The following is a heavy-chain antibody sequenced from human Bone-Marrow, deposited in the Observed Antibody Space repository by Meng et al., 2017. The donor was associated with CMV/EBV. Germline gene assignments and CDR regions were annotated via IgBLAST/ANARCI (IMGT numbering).Heavy chain of an antibody. CDR3: ARWGIVVVPAAIGYYYYGMDV. CDR2: ISSSGSTI. V-gene: IGHV3-48*04. J-gene: IGHJ6*02. D-gene: IGHD2-2*01. Sequence: GESLKISCAASGFTFSSYWMHWVRQAPGKGLEWVSYISSSGSTIYYADSVKGRFTISRDNAKNSLYLQMNSLRAEDTAVYYCARWGIVVVPAAIGYYYYGMDVWGQGTTVTVSS. CDR1: GFTFSSYW.